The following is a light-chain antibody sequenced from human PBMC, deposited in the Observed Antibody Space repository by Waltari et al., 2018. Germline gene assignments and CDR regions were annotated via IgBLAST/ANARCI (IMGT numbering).Light chain of an antibody. Sequence: DIQMTQSPSSLSASVGDRVTITCRASQSISTFLNWYQQKPGKAPNLLIYGASTLQSGVPSRFSGSGSGTDFTLTISSLQPEDFATYYCQQSYSSPPVTFGQGTKLEI. V-gene: IGKV1-39*01. CDR3: QQSYSSPPVT. CDR1: QSISTF. J-gene: IGKJ2*01. CDR2: GAS.